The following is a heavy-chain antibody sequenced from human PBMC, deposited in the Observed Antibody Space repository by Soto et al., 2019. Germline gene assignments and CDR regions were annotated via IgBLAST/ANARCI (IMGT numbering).Heavy chain of an antibody. V-gene: IGHV4-59*01. Sequence: TLSLTCTVSGGSISSYYWSWIRQPPGKGLEWIGYIFYSGFTNYNPSLKSRVTISVDTSKNQFSLKLNSMTAADTAVYYCAREGYSSSSFDYWGQGTLVTVS. CDR3: AREGYSSSSFDY. D-gene: IGHD6-6*01. J-gene: IGHJ4*02. CDR1: GGSISSYY. CDR2: IFYSGFT.